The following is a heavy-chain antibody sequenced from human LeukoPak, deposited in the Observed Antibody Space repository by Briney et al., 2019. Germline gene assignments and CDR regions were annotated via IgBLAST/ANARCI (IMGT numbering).Heavy chain of an antibody. CDR3: ARGHPIDY. V-gene: IGHV3-7*01. CDR2: IKQDGSEK. CDR1: GFTFSTYN. Sequence: GGSLRLSCAASGFTFSTYNMNWVRQAPGKGLEWVAKIKQDGSEKNYVDSVKGRFTISRDNAKNSLYLQMNSLRAEDTAVYYCARGHPIDYWGQGTLVTVSS. J-gene: IGHJ4*02.